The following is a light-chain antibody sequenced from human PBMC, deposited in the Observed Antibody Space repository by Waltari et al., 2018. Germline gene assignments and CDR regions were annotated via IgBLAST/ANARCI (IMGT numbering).Light chain of an antibody. CDR2: RKN. Sequence: SSELTQEPDVSVALGQTVNITCRGDSLRLFYASWYQQAPRPAPRLVIYRKNDRPSGIPGRFSASYSGATSSLIITGAQTEDEGHYYCSSRDTDGKHWLFGGGTKVTV. CDR1: SLRLFY. CDR3: SSRDTDGKHWL. V-gene: IGLV3-19*01. J-gene: IGLJ2*01.